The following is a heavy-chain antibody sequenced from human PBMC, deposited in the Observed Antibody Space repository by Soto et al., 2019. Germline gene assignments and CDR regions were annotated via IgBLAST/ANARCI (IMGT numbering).Heavy chain of an antibody. CDR1: GFTFSSYW. CDR2: IKQDGSEK. Sequence: ESGGGLVQPGGSLRLSCAASGFTFSSYWMSWVRQAPGKGLEWVANIKQDGSEKYYVDSVKGRFTISRDNAKNSLYLQMNSLRAEDTAVYYCARGTTMVAHDAFDIWGQGTMVTVSS. CDR3: ARGTTMVAHDAFDI. V-gene: IGHV3-7*03. J-gene: IGHJ3*02. D-gene: IGHD3-10*01.